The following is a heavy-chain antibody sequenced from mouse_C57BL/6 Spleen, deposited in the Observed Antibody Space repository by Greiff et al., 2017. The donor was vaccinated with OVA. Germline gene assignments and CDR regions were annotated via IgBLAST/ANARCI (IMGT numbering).Heavy chain of an antibody. D-gene: IGHD2-4*01. CDR3: ALYEYDSWFAY. V-gene: IGHV1-26*01. CDR1: GYTFTDYY. Sequence: EVKLQQSGPELVKPGASVKISCKASGYTFTDYYMNWVKQSHGKSLEWIGDINPNNGGTSYNQKLKGKATLTVDKSSSTAYMELRSLTSEDSAVYYCALYEYDSWFAYWGQGTLVTVSA. J-gene: IGHJ3*01. CDR2: INPNNGGT.